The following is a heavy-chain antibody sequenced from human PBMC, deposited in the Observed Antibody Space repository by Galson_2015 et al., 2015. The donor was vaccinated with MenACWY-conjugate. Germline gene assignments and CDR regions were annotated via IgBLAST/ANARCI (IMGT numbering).Heavy chain of an antibody. D-gene: IGHD3-3*01. Sequence: SLRLSCAASGFTFRSYWMRWVRQAPGKGLVWVSRINGDGSSTSYADSVKGRFIISRDNAKNTLYLQINSLRTEDTAVYYCALVGVAGRTFWGQGTLVTVSS. CDR2: INGDGSST. J-gene: IGHJ4*02. CDR1: GFTFRSYW. V-gene: IGHV3-74*01. CDR3: ALVGVAGRTF.